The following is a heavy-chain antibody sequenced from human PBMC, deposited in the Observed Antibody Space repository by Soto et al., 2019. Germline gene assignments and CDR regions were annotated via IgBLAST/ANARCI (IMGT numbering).Heavy chain of an antibody. D-gene: IGHD3-10*02. CDR3: TIVRVADSALDH. J-gene: IGHJ4*02. V-gene: IGHV3-30*02. CDR2: MSYDGSDT. CDR1: GFIFSNNG. Sequence: PGGTLRLSCVVSGFIFSNNGMHWVRQTPGKGLEWVAFMSYDGSDTFYADSVKGRFTISRDNSKNTLFLHMSNLRAEDTAMYYCTIVRVADSALDHWGQGTLVTVSS.